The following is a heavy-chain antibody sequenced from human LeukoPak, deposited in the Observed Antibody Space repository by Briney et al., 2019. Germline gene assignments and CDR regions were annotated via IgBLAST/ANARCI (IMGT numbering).Heavy chain of an antibody. Sequence: PSQTLSLTCAVSGGSISSGGQSWSWMRQPPGKGLEWIGYIYHSGNTYYNPSLKSRVTISVDRSKTQSSLRVNSVTAADTAVYFCARRYSYGFYYFDYWGQGTLVTVSS. V-gene: IGHV4-30-2*01. CDR3: ARRYSYGFYYFDY. J-gene: IGHJ4*02. D-gene: IGHD5-18*01. CDR1: GGSISSGGQS. CDR2: IYHSGNT.